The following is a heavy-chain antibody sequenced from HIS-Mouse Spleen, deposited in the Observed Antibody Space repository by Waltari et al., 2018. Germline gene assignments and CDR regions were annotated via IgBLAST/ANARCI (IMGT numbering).Heavy chain of an antibody. D-gene: IGHD6-13*01. CDR1: GGSISSSSYY. CDR3: AREIPYSSSWYDWYFDL. CDR2: IYYSGST. V-gene: IGHV4-39*07. J-gene: IGHJ2*01. Sequence: QLQLQEWGPGLVKPSETLSLTCAVSGGSISSSSYYWGWLRQPPGKGLEWIGSIYYSGSTYYNPSLKSRVTISVDTSKNQFSLKLSSVTAADTAVYYCAREIPYSSSWYDWYFDLWGRGTLVTVSS.